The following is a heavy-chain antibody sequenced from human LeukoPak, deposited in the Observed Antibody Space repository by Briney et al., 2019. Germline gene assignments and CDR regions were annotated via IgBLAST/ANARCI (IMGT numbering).Heavy chain of an antibody. V-gene: IGHV4-59*12. J-gene: IGHJ1*01. CDR1: GVSISSYY. CDR3: ARGGIRYFDWLRGYFQH. D-gene: IGHD3-9*01. Sequence: SETLSLTCTVSGVSISSYYWSWIRQPPGKGLEWIGDIYYSGSTNYNPSLKSRVTISVDTSKNQFSLKLSSVTAADTAVYFCARGGIRYFDWLRGYFQHWGQGTLVTVSS. CDR2: IYYSGST.